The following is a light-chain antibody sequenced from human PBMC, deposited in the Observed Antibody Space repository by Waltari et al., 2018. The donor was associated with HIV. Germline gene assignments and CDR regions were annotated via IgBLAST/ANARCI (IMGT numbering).Light chain of an antibody. CDR3: QSADSSGTLYV. CDR1: ALPKQY. V-gene: IGLV3-25*03. CDR2: KDS. J-gene: IGLJ1*01. Sequence: SYELTQPPSVSVSPGQTARITCSGDALPKQYAHWYQQKPGQAPVLVIYKDSERPSGIPERFSGSSSGTTVTLTISGVQAEDEADYYCQSADSSGTLYVFGTGTKVTVL.